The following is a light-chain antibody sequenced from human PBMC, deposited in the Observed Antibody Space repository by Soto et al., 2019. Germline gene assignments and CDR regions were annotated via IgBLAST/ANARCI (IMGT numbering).Light chain of an antibody. V-gene: IGKV3-20*01. J-gene: IGKJ1*01. CDR2: GAS. Sequence: DIVLTQSPGTLSLSPGERATLSCRASQSVSSSYLAWYQQKPGQAPRLLIYGASSRATGIPDRFSGSASGTDFTLTISSLESEDFAVYYCQQYGSSGTFGQGTKVDI. CDR1: QSVSSSY. CDR3: QQYGSSGT.